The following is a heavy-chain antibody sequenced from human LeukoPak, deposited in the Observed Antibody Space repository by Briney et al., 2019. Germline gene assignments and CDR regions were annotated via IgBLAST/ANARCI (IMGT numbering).Heavy chain of an antibody. V-gene: IGHV4-39*07. CDR1: GGSISSSSYY. Sequence: SETLSLTCTVSGGSISSSSYYWGWIRQPPGKGLEWIGSIYYSGSTYYNPSLKSRVTISVDTSKNQFSLKLSSVTAADTAVYYCARVWQESWRGFTNYYFDYWGQGTLVTVSS. J-gene: IGHJ4*02. CDR3: ARVWQESWRGFTNYYFDY. CDR2: IYYSGST. D-gene: IGHD3-3*01.